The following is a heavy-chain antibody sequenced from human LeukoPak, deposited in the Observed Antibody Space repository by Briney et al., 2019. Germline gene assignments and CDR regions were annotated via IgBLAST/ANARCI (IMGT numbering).Heavy chain of an antibody. V-gene: IGHV3-23*01. CDR3: AKPTSSSSGYFDY. J-gene: IGHJ4*02. D-gene: IGHD6-13*01. Sequence: GGSLRLSCAASGFTFSNAWMSWVRQAPGKGLEWVSAISGSGGSTYYADSVKGRFTISRDNSKNTLYLQMSSLRAEDTAVYYCAKPTSSSSGYFDYWGQGTLVTVSS. CDR1: GFTFSNAW. CDR2: ISGSGGST.